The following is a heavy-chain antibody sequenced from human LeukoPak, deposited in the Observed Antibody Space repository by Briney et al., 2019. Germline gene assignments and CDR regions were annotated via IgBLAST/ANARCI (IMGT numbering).Heavy chain of an antibody. CDR2: ISSSSSYI. Sequence: GGSLRLSCAASGFTFSSYSMNWVRQAPGKGLEWVSSISSSSSYIYYADSVKGRFTISRDNAKNSLYLQMNSLRAEDTAVYYCARGGSSARRFDYWGQGTLVTVSS. CDR3: ARGGSSARRFDY. V-gene: IGHV3-21*01. D-gene: IGHD6-6*01. CDR1: GFTFSSYS. J-gene: IGHJ4*02.